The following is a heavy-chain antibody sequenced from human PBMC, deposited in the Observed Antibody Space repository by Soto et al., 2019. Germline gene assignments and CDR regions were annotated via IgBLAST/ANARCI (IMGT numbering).Heavy chain of an antibody. J-gene: IGHJ4*02. CDR1: GGTFSSYA. Sequence: SVKVSCKASGGTFSSYAISWVRQAPGQGLEWMGGIIPIFGTANYAQKFQGRVTITADESTSTAYMELSSLRSEDTAVYYCARPYRFLEWLPFDYWGQGTLVTVSS. V-gene: IGHV1-69*13. CDR2: IIPIFGTA. CDR3: ARPYRFLEWLPFDY. D-gene: IGHD3-3*01.